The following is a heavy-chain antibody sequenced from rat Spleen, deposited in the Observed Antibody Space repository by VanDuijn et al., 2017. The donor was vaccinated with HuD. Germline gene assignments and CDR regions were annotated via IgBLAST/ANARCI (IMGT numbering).Heavy chain of an antibody. CDR3: TTWFAY. J-gene: IGHJ3*01. Sequence: EVQLVESDGGLVQPGRSLKLSCAASGFTFSDYYMAWVRQAPTKGLEWVASISNTGGSTYYPDSVKGRFTISRDNAKSTLYLQMDSLRSEDTATYYCTTWFAYWGQGTLVTVSS. V-gene: IGHV5-20*01. CDR2: ISNTGGST. CDR1: GFTFSDYY.